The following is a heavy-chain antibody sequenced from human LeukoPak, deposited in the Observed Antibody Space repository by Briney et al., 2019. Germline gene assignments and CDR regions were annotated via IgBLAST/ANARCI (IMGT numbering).Heavy chain of an antibody. CDR1: GFPFSSYW. V-gene: IGHV3-7*04. CDR3: TRVGYIDEGIDY. CDR2: IKQDGSKK. J-gene: IGHJ4*02. D-gene: IGHD5-24*01. Sequence: GSLRLSLVAFGFPFSSYWMTWVRQAPGKGLEGVANIKQDGSKKSYVDSVKGRFTISRDNAKNSLYLQMNSLRAEDTAIYYCTRVGYIDEGIDYWGQGTLVTVSS.